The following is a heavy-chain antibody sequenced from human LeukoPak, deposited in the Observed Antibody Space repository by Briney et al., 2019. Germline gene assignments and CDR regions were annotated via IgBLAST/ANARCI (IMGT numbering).Heavy chain of an antibody. CDR2: IKQDGSEK. CDR3: AKSSGNYLNYYYYMDV. J-gene: IGHJ6*03. V-gene: IGHV3-7*03. Sequence: GGSLRLSCAASGFTFSSYWMSWVRQAPGKGLEWVANIKQDGSEKYYVDSVKGRFTISRDNAKNSLYLQMNSLRAEDTALYYCAKSSGNYLNYYYYMDVWGKGTTVTISS. CDR1: GFTFSSYW. D-gene: IGHD3-10*01.